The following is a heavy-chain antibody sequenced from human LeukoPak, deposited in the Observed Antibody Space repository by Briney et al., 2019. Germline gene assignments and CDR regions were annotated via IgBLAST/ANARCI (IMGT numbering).Heavy chain of an antibody. CDR1: GFTFSSYN. CDR2: TTSSSTYI. J-gene: IGHJ6*03. D-gene: IGHD1-26*01. V-gene: IGHV3-21*01. Sequence: GGSLRLSCAASGFTFSSYNMNWVRQAPGKGLEWVSSTTSSSTYIYYADSVKGRFTISRDNARNSLYLQMNSLRVEDTAVYYCARDPYSGNYGDYYYYYMDVWGKGTTVTISS. CDR3: ARDPYSGNYGDYYYYYMDV.